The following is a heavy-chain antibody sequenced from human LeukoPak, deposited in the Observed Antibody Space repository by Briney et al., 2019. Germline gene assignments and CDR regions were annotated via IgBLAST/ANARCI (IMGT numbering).Heavy chain of an antibody. CDR3: ARDPVAGKFDY. CDR1: GFTFSNYW. J-gene: IGHJ4*02. CDR2: VKQDGSDK. Sequence: PGGSLRLSCAASGFTFSNYWMSWVRQAPGKGLEWVANVKQDGSDKYYVDSVKGRFTISRDNAKNPLYLQMNSLRAEDTAVYYCARDPVAGKFDYWGQGTLVTVSS. V-gene: IGHV3-7*04. D-gene: IGHD6-19*01.